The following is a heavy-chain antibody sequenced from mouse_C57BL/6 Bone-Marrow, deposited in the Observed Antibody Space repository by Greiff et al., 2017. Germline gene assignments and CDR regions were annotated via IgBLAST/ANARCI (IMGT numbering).Heavy chain of an antibody. Sequence: GGGLVQPKGSLKLSCAASGFSFNTYAMNWVRQAPGKGLEWVARIRSKSNNYATYYADSVKDRFTISRDDSESMLYLQMNNLKTEDTAMYYCVGIYYDYDEGYFDVWGTGTTVTVSS. D-gene: IGHD2-4*01. CDR1: GFSFNTYA. CDR2: IRSKSNNYAT. V-gene: IGHV10-1*01. J-gene: IGHJ1*03. CDR3: VGIYYDYDEGYFDV.